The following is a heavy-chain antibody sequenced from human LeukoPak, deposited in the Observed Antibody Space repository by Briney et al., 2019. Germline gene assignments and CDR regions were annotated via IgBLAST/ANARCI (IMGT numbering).Heavy chain of an antibody. J-gene: IGHJ4*02. CDR2: IYNSGSN. V-gene: IGHV4-59*01. D-gene: IGHD3-22*01. Sequence: PSETLSLTCTVSGRSISSYYWSWIRQPPGKVLEWIGYIYNSGSNNYTPYLKRRVTISVDTSKNQFSLKLSSLTAAGTAVYYCARGGVTYYYDSSGYYYFDYWGQGTLVTVSS. CDR3: ARGGVTYYYDSSGYYYFDY. CDR1: GRSISSYY.